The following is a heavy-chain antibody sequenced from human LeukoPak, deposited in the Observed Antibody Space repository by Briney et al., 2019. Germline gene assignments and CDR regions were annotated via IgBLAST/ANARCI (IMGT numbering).Heavy chain of an antibody. CDR3: ATRHSSSSGVDY. V-gene: IGHV3-30*02. CDR2: IRYDGSNK. CDR1: GFTFSNNG. Sequence: GGSLRLSWAASGFTFSNNGMHWVRQAPGKGLEWVAFIRYDGSNKYYADSVKGRFTISRDNSKNTLYLQMNSLRAEDTAVYHCATRHSSSSGVDYWGQGTLVTVSS. J-gene: IGHJ4*02. D-gene: IGHD6-6*01.